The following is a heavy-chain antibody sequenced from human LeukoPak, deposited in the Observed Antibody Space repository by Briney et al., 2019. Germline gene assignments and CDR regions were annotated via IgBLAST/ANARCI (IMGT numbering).Heavy chain of an antibody. D-gene: IGHD5-18*01. J-gene: IGHJ3*02. V-gene: IGHV1-18*01. Sequence: ASVKVSCKASGYTFTSYAIHWVRQAPGQRLEWMGWISAYNGNTNYAQKLQGRVTMITDTSTSTAYMELRSLRSDDTAVYYCASGGSYGPGAFDIWGQGTMVTVSS. CDR3: ASGGSYGPGAFDI. CDR1: GYTFTSYA. CDR2: ISAYNGNT.